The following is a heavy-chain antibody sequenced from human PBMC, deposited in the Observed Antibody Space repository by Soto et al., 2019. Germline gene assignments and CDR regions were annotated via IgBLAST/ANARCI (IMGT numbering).Heavy chain of an antibody. D-gene: IGHD6-13*01. CDR1: GYTFTSYA. V-gene: IGHV1-3*04. J-gene: IGHJ4*02. CDR3: ARGSSWSYFDY. CDR2: INTAKDNT. Sequence: QVQLVQSGAEVKKPGASVKVSCKASGYTFTSYAIHWVRQAPGQRLEWMGWINTAKDNTKYSQKFQGRVTITRDTSASIVYTELSSLRSEDTAVYYCARGSSWSYFDYWGQGTLATVSS.